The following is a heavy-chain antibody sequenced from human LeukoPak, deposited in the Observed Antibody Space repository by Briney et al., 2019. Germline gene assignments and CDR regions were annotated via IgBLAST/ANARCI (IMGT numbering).Heavy chain of an antibody. J-gene: IGHJ4*02. CDR2: INHSGST. D-gene: IGHD3-10*01. CDR3: ARGRVYGSGSYFSRFFY. CDR1: GGSFSGYY. V-gene: IGHV4-34*01. Sequence: SETLSLTCAVYGGSFSGYYWSWIRQPPGKGLEWSGEINHSGSTNYNPSLKSRVTISVDTSKNQFSLKLSSVTAADTAVYYCARGRVYGSGSYFSRFFYWGQGTLVTVSS.